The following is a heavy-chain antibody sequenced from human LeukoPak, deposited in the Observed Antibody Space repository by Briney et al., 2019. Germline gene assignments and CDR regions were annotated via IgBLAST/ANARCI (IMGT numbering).Heavy chain of an antibody. J-gene: IGHJ4*02. Sequence: KPSETLSLTCAVYGGSFSGYYWSWIRQPPGKGLEWIGEINHSGSTNYNPSLKSRVTISVDTSKNQFSLKLSSVTAADTAVYYCARTGSGMLNNWVDYWGQGTLVTVSS. V-gene: IGHV4-34*01. CDR2: INHSGST. D-gene: IGHD6-19*01. CDR3: ARTGSGMLNNWVDY. CDR1: GGSFSGYY.